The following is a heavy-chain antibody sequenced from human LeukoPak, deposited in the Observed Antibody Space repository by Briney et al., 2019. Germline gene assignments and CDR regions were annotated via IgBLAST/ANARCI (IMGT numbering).Heavy chain of an antibody. CDR2: ISGSGGST. J-gene: IGHJ4*02. V-gene: IGHV3-23*01. CDR3: AKEGQYYDSSGYIDY. D-gene: IGHD3-22*01. CDR1: GFTVSSYA. Sequence: GGSLRLSCAASGFTVSSYAMSWVRQAPGKGLEWVSAISGSGGSTYYADSVKGRFTISRDNSKNTLYLQMNSLRAEDTAVYYCAKEGQYYDSSGYIDYWGQGTLVTVSS.